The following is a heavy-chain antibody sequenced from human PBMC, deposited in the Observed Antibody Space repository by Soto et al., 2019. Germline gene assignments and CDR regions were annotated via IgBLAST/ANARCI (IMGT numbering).Heavy chain of an antibody. V-gene: IGHV4-39*01. CDR3: ARHYAMTTGTVNFNY. Sequence: QLQMQESGPGLVKPSETLSLTCTVSGASITGSIHYWGWLRQPPGQGLEWIGSIYYSGSTYYNSSLKSRVTISVDTSKNQFSLKPSSVTAADTALYYCARHYAMTTGTVNFNYWGQGTLVAVSS. J-gene: IGHJ4*02. CDR2: IYYSGST. CDR1: GASITGSIHY. D-gene: IGHD4-17*01.